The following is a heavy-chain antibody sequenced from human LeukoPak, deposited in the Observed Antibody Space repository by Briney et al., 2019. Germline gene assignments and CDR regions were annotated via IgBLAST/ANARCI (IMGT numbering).Heavy chain of an antibody. Sequence: GGSLRLSCAASGFTFSSYSMNWVRQAPGKGLEWVSSISFSGTYIYYADSLKGRITISRDNARRSLFLQMNSLRAEDTAVYYCARRASTERGHSYGLDYWGQGTLVTVSS. V-gene: IGHV3-21*01. CDR2: ISFSGTYI. D-gene: IGHD5-18*01. J-gene: IGHJ4*02. CDR1: GFTFSSYS. CDR3: ARRASTERGHSYGLDY.